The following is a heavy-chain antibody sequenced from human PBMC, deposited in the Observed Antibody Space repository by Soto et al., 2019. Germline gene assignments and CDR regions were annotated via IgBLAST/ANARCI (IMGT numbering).Heavy chain of an antibody. V-gene: IGHV1-18*01. J-gene: IGHJ4*02. CDR3: ARDQAMAQFDY. Sequence: QVQLVQSGAEVKKPGASVKVSCKASGYTFTSYGISWVRQAPGQGLEWMGWISAYNGNTKYAQNLQGRVTMTTDTSXXXXXXXXXXXXXXXXXXXXXARDQAMAQFDYWGQGTLVTVSS. CDR1: GYTFTSYG. D-gene: IGHD5-18*01. CDR2: ISAYNGNT.